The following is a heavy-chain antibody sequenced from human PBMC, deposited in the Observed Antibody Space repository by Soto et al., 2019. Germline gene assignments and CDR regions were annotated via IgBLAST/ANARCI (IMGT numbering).Heavy chain of an antibody. V-gene: IGHV3-74*01. CDR2: INRDGSST. J-gene: IGHJ5*02. D-gene: IGHD2-8*01. Sequence: GGSLRLSCAASGFTLSSYWMHWVRQAPGKGLVWVSRINRDGSSTNYADSVKGRFTISRDNAKNTMYLQMSSLGAEDTDMYYCATCMEINYQSTLKSWGQGTLVTVSS. CDR3: ATCMEINYQSTLKS. CDR1: GFTLSSYW.